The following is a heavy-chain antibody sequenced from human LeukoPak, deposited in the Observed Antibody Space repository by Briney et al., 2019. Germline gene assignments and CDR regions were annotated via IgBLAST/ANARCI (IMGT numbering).Heavy chain of an antibody. Sequence: ASVKVSCKASGYTFTSYGISWVRQAPGQGLEWMGWISAYNGSTNYAQKLQGRVTITADESTSTAYMELSSLRSEDTAVYYCARLGGSYHFDYWGQGTLVTVSS. CDR2: ISAYNGST. CDR1: GYTFTSYG. CDR3: ARLGGSYHFDY. J-gene: IGHJ4*02. V-gene: IGHV1-18*01. D-gene: IGHD1-26*01.